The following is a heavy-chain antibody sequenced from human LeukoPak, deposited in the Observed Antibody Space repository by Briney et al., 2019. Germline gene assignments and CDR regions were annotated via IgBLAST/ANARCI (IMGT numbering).Heavy chain of an antibody. J-gene: IGHJ4*02. CDR1: GFIFSDYY. Sequence: GGSLRLSCAASGFIFSDYYMSWIRQAPGKGLEWVSYISSSGSIMYYTDSVKGRFTISRDNAKDSLYLQMNSLRAEDTAVYYCARDPGSGYEEHFDYWGQGTLVTVSS. D-gene: IGHD5-12*01. CDR3: ARDPGSGYEEHFDY. CDR2: ISSSGSIM. V-gene: IGHV3-11*01.